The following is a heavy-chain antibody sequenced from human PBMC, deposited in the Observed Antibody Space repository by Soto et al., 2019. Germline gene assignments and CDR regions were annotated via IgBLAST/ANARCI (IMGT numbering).Heavy chain of an antibody. V-gene: IGHV3-64*01. CDR3: ARGAVAAADLDAFDI. Sequence: LRLSCAASGFTFSSYAMHWVRQAPGKGLEYVSAISSNGGSTYYANSVKGRFTISRDNSKNTLYLQMGSLRAEDMAVYYCARGAVAAADLDAFDIWGQGTMVTVSS. CDR2: ISSNGGST. D-gene: IGHD6-13*01. J-gene: IGHJ3*02. CDR1: GFTFSSYA.